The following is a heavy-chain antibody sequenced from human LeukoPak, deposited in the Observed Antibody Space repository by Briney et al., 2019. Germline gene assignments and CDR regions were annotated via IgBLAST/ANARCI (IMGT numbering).Heavy chain of an antibody. CDR1: GFTFEIYW. J-gene: IGHJ3*02. Sequence: GGSLRLSCAASGFTFEIYWMSWVRQAPGKGLEWVANIRKDGSEKNYVDSVKGRFTISRDNAKNSLYLQMDSLRADDTALYYCARHWEGVESDAFDIWGQGTMVTVSS. CDR3: ARHWEGVESDAFDI. V-gene: IGHV3-7*04. D-gene: IGHD1-26*01. CDR2: IRKDGSEK.